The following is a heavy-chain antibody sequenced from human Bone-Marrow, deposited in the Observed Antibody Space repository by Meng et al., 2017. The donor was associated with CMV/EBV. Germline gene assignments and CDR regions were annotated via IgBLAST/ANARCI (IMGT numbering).Heavy chain of an antibody. J-gene: IGHJ6*02. Sequence: GGSLRLSCAAPGFTFSSYAMHWVRQAPGKGLEWVAVISYDGSNKYYADSVKGRFTIYRDNSKNTLYLKMNSLRAEDKAVYYCARDLGKRGYCSRNSCQKTYYYYYGMDVWGQGTTVTVSS. CDR1: GFTFSSYA. CDR2: ISYDGSNK. CDR3: ARDLGKRGYCSRNSCQKTYYYYYGMDV. V-gene: IGHV3-30*04. D-gene: IGHD2-2*01.